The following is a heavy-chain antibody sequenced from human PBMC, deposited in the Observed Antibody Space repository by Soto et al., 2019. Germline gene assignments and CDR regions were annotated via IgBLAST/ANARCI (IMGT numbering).Heavy chain of an antibody. V-gene: IGHV3-66*01. J-gene: IGHJ3*02. CDR3: ASARSGGSWDAFDI. CDR1: GFTVSSNY. D-gene: IGHD2-15*01. CDR2: IYSGGST. Sequence: SLRLSCAASGFTVSSNYMSWVRQAPGKGLEWVSVIYSGGSTYYADSVKGRFTISRDNSKNTLYLQMNSLRAEDTAVYYCASARSGGSWDAFDIWGQGTMVTVSS.